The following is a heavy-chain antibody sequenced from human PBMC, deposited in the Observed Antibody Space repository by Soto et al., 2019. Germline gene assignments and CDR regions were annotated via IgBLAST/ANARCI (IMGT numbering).Heavy chain of an antibody. J-gene: IGHJ5*02. CDR3: VRDGTKTLRDWFDP. V-gene: IGHV4-4*07. Sequence: SEPLSLPCPVSGAAIRGFYWSWIRKSAGKGLEWIGRIYATGTTDYNPSLKSRVMMSVDTSKKQFSLKLRSVTAADTAVYYCVRDGTKTLRDWFDPWGQG. D-gene: IGHD1-1*01. CDR1: GAAIRGFY. CDR2: IYATGTT.